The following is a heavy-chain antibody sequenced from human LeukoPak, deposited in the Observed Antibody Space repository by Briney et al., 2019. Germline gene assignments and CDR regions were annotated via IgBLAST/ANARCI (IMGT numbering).Heavy chain of an antibody. V-gene: IGHV4-59*01. CDR3: ARVAAVIDY. D-gene: IGHD6-13*01. CDR1: GSSISSYY. CDR2: NYYSST. J-gene: IGHJ4*02. Sequence: SETLSLTCSVSGSSISSYYWSWIRQPPGKGLEWIGYNYYSSTNNNPSLKSRVTISVDRSKNQFSLKLSSVTAADTAVYYCARVAAVIDYWGQGTLVTVSP.